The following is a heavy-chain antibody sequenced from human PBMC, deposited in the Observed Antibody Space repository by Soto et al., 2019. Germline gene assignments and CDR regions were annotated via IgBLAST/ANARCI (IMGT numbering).Heavy chain of an antibody. J-gene: IGHJ5*02. V-gene: IGHV1-3*01. Sequence: ASVKVSCKASGYTFTSYAMHWVRQAPGQRLEWMGWINAGNGNTKYSQKFQGRVTITRDTSASTAYMELSSLRSEDTAVYYCARHGIRIAARRSGWFDPWGQGTLVTVSS. CDR2: INAGNGNT. CDR3: ARHGIRIAARRSGWFDP. D-gene: IGHD6-6*01. CDR1: GYTFTSYA.